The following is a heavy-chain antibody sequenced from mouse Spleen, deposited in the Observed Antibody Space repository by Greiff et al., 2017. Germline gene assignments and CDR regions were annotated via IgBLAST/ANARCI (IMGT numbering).Heavy chain of an antibody. CDR2: IYPGSGST. V-gene: IGHV1-55*01. D-gene: IGHD2-4*01. Sequence: VQLQQPGAELVKPGASVKMSCKASGYTFTSYWITWVKQRPGQGLEWIGDIYPGSGSTNYNEKFKSKATLTVDTSSSTAYMQLSSLTSEDSAVYYCARFGYYDYGEAWFAYWGQGTLVTVSA. CDR1: GYTFTSYW. CDR3: ARFGYYDYGEAWFAY. J-gene: IGHJ3*01.